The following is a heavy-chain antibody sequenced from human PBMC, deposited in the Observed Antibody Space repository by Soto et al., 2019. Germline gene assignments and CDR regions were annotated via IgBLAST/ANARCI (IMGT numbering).Heavy chain of an antibody. Sequence: QVPLKESGPGLVKPSETLSLTCAVSGGSISSYYWNWIRQPAEKGLEWIGRIYPSGSTNYNPSLQSRVTMSVDTSKNQLSLKLSSVTAADTAVYYCASGAGYSSGSQGDYWGHGTLVTVAS. CDR1: GGSISSYY. CDR2: IYPSGST. J-gene: IGHJ4*01. CDR3: ASGAGYSSGSQGDY. V-gene: IGHV4-4*07. D-gene: IGHD2-15*01.